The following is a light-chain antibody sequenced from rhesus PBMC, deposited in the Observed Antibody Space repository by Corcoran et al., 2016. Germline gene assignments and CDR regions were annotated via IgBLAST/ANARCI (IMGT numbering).Light chain of an antibody. J-gene: IGKJ4*01. CDR2: KAS. Sequence: DIQMTQSPSSLSASVGDIVTITCRASQSISSWVAWYQQKPGKAPKLLIYKASSLPSGVPSRFSGSGSGTDFTLTISSLQSEDFATYYCQQYSSSPLTFGGGTKVELK. CDR3: QQYSSSPLT. CDR1: QSISSW. V-gene: IGKV1-22*01.